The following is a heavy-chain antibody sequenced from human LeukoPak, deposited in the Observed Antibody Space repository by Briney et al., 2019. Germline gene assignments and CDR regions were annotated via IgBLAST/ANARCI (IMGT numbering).Heavy chain of an antibody. CDR2: IYYSGST. CDR1: GGSISSSNYY. CDR3: ARVPHYYFGYGYFDS. J-gene: IGHJ4*02. Sequence: SETLSLTCTVSGGSISSSNYYWGWIRRPPGKGLEWIGSIYYSGSTYYNPSLKSRVTISVDTSKNQFSLKLTSMTAADTAVYYCARVPHYYFGYGYFDSWGQGTLVTVSS. V-gene: IGHV4-39*01. D-gene: IGHD3-10*01.